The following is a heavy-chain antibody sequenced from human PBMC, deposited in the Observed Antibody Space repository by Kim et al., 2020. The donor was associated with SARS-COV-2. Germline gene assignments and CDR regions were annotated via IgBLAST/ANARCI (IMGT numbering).Heavy chain of an antibody. CDR3: ARDRDYFHSNRLYGYYFDY. J-gene: IGHJ4*02. V-gene: IGHV3-21*01. Sequence: GGSLRRSCAASGFTFSSYSMNWVRQAPGKGLEWVSSISSISSFIYYADSVKGRFTISRDNAKNSLYLQMNSLRAEDTALYYCARDRDYFHSNRLYGYYFDYWGQGTLVTVSS. CDR1: GFTFSSYS. D-gene: IGHD3-22*01. CDR2: ISSISSFI.